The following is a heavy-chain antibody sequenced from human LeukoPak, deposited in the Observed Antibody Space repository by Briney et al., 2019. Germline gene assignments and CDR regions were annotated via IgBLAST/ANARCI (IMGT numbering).Heavy chain of an antibody. CDR2: ISSSSSTI. CDR1: GGSFSGYY. CDR3: ARVTSYPYYFDY. V-gene: IGHV3-11*04. Sequence: LSLTCAVYGGSFSGYYWSWIRQAPGKGLEWVSYISSSSSTIYYADSVKGRFTISRDNAKNSLYLQMNSLRAEDTAVYYCARVTSYPYYFDYWGQGTLVTVSS. D-gene: IGHD1-26*01. J-gene: IGHJ4*02.